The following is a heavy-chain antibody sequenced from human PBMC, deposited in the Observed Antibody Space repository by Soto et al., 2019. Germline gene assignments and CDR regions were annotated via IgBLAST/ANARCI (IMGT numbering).Heavy chain of an antibody. J-gene: IGHJ4*02. CDR1: GFTFRSYA. V-gene: IGHV3-30*18. CDR3: AKNLISSATDAFPKDS. D-gene: IGHD2-15*01. CDR2: ISYDGSNK. Sequence: QVQLVESGGGVLQPGRSLRLSCAASGFTFRSYAMHWVRQAPGKGLEWVAVISYDGSNKYYADSVKGRFTISRDNSKNTLYLQMNSLRPEDTAVYYCAKNLISSATDAFPKDSWGQGTLVTVSS.